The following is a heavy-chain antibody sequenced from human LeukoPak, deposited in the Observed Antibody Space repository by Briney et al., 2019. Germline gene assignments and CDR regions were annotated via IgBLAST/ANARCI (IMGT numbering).Heavy chain of an antibody. D-gene: IGHD6-6*01. J-gene: IGHJ6*02. CDR1: GGTFSSYA. Sequence: GSSVKVSCKASGGTFSSYAISWVRQAPGQGLEWMGGIIPIFGTANYAQKFQGRVTITADESTSTAYMELSSLRSEDTAVYYCARCSMAARNYYYYGMGVWGQGTTVTVSS. V-gene: IGHV1-69*01. CDR2: IIPIFGTA. CDR3: ARCSMAARNYYYYGMGV.